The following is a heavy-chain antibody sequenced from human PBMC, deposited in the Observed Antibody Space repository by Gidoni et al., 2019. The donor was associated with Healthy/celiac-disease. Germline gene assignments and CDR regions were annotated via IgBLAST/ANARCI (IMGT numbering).Heavy chain of an antibody. J-gene: IGHJ6*02. CDR3: ARGWGPSGGTFYYFYYGMDV. V-gene: IGHV1-46*01. CDR1: GYTFTSYY. Sequence: QVQLVQSGAEVKKPGASVKLSCKASGYTFTSYYMPWVRQAPGQGLEWMGIINPTGSSTTSAQKFQGRVTLTRDTSTSTVYMELSSLRSEDTAVYYCARGWGPSGGTFYYFYYGMDVWGQGTTVTVSS. D-gene: IGHD6-25*01. CDR2: INPTGSST.